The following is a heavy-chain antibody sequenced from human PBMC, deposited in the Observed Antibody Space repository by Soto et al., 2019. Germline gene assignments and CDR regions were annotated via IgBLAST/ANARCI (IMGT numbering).Heavy chain of an antibody. CDR1: GGSVSSGSYY. D-gene: IGHD3-22*01. J-gene: IGHJ5*02. CDR2: FYYSGST. CDR3: ARTPMYYYDSSGYYIHWFDP. V-gene: IGHV4-61*01. Sequence: PSETLSLTCTVSGGSVSSGSYYWSWIRQPPGKGLEWIGYFYYSGSTNYNPSLKSRVTISVDTSKNQFSLKLNSVTAADTAVYYCARTPMYYYDSSGYYIHWFDPWGQGTLVTVSS.